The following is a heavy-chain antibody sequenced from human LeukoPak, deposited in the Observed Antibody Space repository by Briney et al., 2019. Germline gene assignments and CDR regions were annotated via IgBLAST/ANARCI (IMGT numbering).Heavy chain of an antibody. CDR2: INHSGST. D-gene: IGHD6-19*01. Sequence: SETLSLTCAVYGGSFSGYYWSWIRQPPGKGLEWIGEINHSGSTNYNPSLKSRVTISVDTSKNQFSLKLSSVTAADTAVYYCARRIAVAAHPGFDYWGQGTLVTVSS. CDR3: ARRIAVAAHPGFDY. V-gene: IGHV4-34*01. CDR1: GGSFSGYY. J-gene: IGHJ4*02.